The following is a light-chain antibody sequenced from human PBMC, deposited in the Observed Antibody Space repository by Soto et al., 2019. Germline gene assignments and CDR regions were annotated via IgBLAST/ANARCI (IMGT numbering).Light chain of an antibody. CDR2: DTS. Sequence: EIVLTQSPATLSLSPGERATLSCRASESVGYYLAWYQQKPGQAPRLLIYDTSNRATGIPARFSGSGSGTDFTLTISSLEPEDFAVYYCQQRSNWPPTFGGGTKVEIK. J-gene: IGKJ4*01. CDR3: QQRSNWPPT. V-gene: IGKV3-11*01. CDR1: ESVGYY.